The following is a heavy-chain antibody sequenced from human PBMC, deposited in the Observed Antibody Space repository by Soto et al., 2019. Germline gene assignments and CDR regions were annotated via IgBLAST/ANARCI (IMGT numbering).Heavy chain of an antibody. J-gene: IGHJ6*03. CDR1: GGSISTYY. Sequence: SETLSLTCTVSGGSISTYYWSWIRQPPGKGLEWIGYIYYSGSTSYNPSLKSRVTISVDTSKNQFSLKLSSVTAADTAVYYCARYIGYCSSTSCLNAYMDVWGKGTTVTSP. CDR3: ARYIGYCSSTSCLNAYMDV. D-gene: IGHD2-2*01. V-gene: IGHV4-59*08. CDR2: IYYSGST.